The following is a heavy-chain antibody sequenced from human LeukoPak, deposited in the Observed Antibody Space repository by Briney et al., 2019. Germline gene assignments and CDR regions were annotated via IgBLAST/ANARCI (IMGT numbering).Heavy chain of an antibody. CDR1: GGSISSSSYY. Sequence: SETLSLTCTVSGGSISSSSYYWGWIRQPPGKGLELIGSIYYSGSTYYNPSLKSRVTISVDKSKNQFSLKLSSVTAADTAIYYCARETAAAGSFIAINDYWGQGTLVTVSS. V-gene: IGHV4-39*07. CDR3: ARETAAAGSFIAINDY. D-gene: IGHD6-13*01. CDR2: IYYSGST. J-gene: IGHJ4*02.